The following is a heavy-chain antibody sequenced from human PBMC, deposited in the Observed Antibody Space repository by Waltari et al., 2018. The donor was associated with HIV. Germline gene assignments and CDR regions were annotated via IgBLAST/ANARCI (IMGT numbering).Heavy chain of an antibody. V-gene: IGHV1-8*01. Sequence: QVQLVQSGAEVKKPGASVKVSCKASGYTFSSHDINWVRQATGQGLEWMGWMNPNSGNTGYAQKFQGRVSMTRNTSISTAYMEMSSLRSEDTAVYYCARGIEVAGTEFQHWDQGTLVTVSS. J-gene: IGHJ1*01. CDR3: ARGIEVAGTEFQH. D-gene: IGHD6-19*01. CDR1: GYTFSSHD. CDR2: MNPNSGNT.